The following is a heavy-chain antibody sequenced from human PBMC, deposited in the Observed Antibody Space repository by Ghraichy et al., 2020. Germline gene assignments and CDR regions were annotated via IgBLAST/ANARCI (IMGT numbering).Heavy chain of an antibody. J-gene: IGHJ4*02. CDR3: ARGGDSDWISRY. CDR2: ITISGGST. Sequence: GGSLRLSCTASGFTFSNFVMSWVRQAPGKGLEWVSGITISGGSTYYADSVKGRFTISRDNSKNTLYLQMNTLRAEDTAVYYCARGGDSDWISRYWGQGALVTVSS. CDR1: GFTFSNFV. D-gene: IGHD6-13*01. V-gene: IGHV3-23*01.